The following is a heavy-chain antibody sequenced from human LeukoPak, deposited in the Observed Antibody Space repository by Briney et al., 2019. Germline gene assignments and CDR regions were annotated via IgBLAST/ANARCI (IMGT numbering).Heavy chain of an antibody. CDR3: AKDRGYDRYYFDY. Sequence: GGSLRLSCAASGFTFDDYAMHWVRQAPGKGLEWVAVIWYDGSNKYYADSVKGRFTIPRDNSKNTLYLQMNSLRAEDTAVYYCAKDRGYDRYYFDYWGQGTLVTVSS. J-gene: IGHJ4*02. CDR1: GFTFDDYA. V-gene: IGHV3-33*06. D-gene: IGHD3-10*01. CDR2: IWYDGSNK.